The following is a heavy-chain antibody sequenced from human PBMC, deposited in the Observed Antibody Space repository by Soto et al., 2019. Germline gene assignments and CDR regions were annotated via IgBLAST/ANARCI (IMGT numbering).Heavy chain of an antibody. CDR1: GGTFSSYA. CDR2: IIPIFGTA. Sequence: ASVKVSCKASGGTFSSYAISWVRQAPGQGLEWMGGIIPIFGTANYAQKFQGRVTITADESTSTAYRELSSLRSEDTAVYYCARRARSFYYFDYWGQGTLVTVSS. J-gene: IGHJ4*02. V-gene: IGHV1-69*13. D-gene: IGHD1-26*01. CDR3: ARRARSFYYFDY.